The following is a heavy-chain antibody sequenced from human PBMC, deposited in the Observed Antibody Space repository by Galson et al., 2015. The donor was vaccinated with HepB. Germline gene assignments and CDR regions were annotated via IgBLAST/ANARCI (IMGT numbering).Heavy chain of an antibody. CDR1: GFTFSSYS. CDR2: ISSSSSYI. CDR3: ARAVAGFYYFDY. Sequence: SLRLSCAASGFTFSSYSMNWVRQAPGKGLEWVSSISSSSSYIYYADSVKGRFTISRDNAKNSLYLQMNSLRAEDTAVYYCARAVAGFYYFDYRGQGTLVTVSS. D-gene: IGHD6-19*01. J-gene: IGHJ4*02. V-gene: IGHV3-21*01.